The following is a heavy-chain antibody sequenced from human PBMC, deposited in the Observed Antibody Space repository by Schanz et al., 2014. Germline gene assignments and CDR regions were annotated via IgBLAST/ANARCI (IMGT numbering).Heavy chain of an antibody. CDR1: GGSINSAGHY. J-gene: IGHJ5*02. Sequence: QVQLQESGPGLVKPSQTLSLTCTVSGGSINSAGHYWSWIRQPPGKGLEWIGFIYYRGNTYYNPSLKSRVSISLDPSKTQFFLNLNSLTAADTAVYYCARVPEPGWFDPWGQGTLVTVSS. CDR2: IYYRGNT. CDR3: ARVPEPGWFDP. V-gene: IGHV4-31*03. D-gene: IGHD1-26*01.